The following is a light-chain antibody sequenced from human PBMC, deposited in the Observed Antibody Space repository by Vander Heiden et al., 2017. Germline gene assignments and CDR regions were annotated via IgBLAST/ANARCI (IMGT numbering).Light chain of an antibody. CDR2: KDS. Sequence: SYELTQPPSVSVSPGQTARLTCSGDAWPKQYAYGYQQKPGQAPVLVIDKDSERPSGIPERFSGSSSGTTVTLTISGVQAEDEADYYCQSADSSGTYRVFGGGTKLTVL. CDR1: AWPKQY. CDR3: QSADSSGTYRV. J-gene: IGLJ3*02. V-gene: IGLV3-25*03.